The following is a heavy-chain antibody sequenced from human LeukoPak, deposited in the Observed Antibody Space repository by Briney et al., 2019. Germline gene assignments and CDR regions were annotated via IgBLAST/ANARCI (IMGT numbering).Heavy chain of an antibody. CDR3: ATETIGRHYDY. D-gene: IGHD1-14*01. Sequence: GGSLRLSCAASGFTFSSCGFNWVRQAPGKGLEWVSSIGPTGTDRYYADSVRGRFTISRDNAKNSMYLQMDSLRDEDTAVYCCATETIGRHYDYWGRGTLLTVSS. CDR1: GFTFSSCG. V-gene: IGHV3-21*01. J-gene: IGHJ4*02. CDR2: IGPTGTDR.